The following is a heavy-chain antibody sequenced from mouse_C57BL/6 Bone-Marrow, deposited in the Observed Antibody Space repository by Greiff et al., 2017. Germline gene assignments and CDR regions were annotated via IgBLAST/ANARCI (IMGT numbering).Heavy chain of an antibody. D-gene: IGHD2-12*01. V-gene: IGHV1-55*01. Sequence: VQLQQPGAELVKPGASVKMSCKASGYTFTSYWITWVKQRPGQGLEWIGDIYPGSGSPNYNEKFKSQATLTVDTSSSTSYMQLSSLTSEDSAVYYCARADYSYYYAMDNWGQGTSVTVSS. J-gene: IGHJ4*01. CDR1: GYTFTSYW. CDR3: ARADYSYYYAMDN. CDR2: IYPGSGSP.